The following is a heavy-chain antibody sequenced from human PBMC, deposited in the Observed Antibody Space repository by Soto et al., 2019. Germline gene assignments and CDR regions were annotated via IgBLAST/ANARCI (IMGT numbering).Heavy chain of an antibody. CDR2: INHVGGT. V-gene: IGHV4-34*01. D-gene: IGHD3-16*01. CDR3: VRIRYQLPSSVLWLDP. J-gene: IGHJ5*02. CDR1: GGFLSESY. Sequence: SETLSLTCAVYGGFLSESYWTWIRQPPGKGLEWIGEINHVGGTNYNPSLKSRVTMSVDTSQNQFSLRLISVTAADTATYFCVRIRYQLPSSVLWLDPWSQGTPVTVSS.